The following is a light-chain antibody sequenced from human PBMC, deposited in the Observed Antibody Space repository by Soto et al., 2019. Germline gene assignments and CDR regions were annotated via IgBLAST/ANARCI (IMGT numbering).Light chain of an antibody. Sequence: ETVMTQSPGTLSVSPGERATLSCRASQTVSSNLAWYQQKPGQAPRLLIYGASTRATGIPARFSGGGSGTEFTLTISSLQSEDFAVYYCQQYNNWPLTFGGGTKVDI. J-gene: IGKJ4*01. CDR3: QQYNNWPLT. CDR2: GAS. V-gene: IGKV3-15*01. CDR1: QTVSSN.